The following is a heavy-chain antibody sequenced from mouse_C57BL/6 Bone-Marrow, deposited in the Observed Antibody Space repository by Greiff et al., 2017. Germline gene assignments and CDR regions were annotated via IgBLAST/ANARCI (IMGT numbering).Heavy chain of an antibody. Sequence: VQLQQPGAELVMPGASVKLSCKASGYTFTSYWMHWVKQRPGQGLEWIGEIDPSDSYTNYNQKFKGKSTLTVDKSSSTASMQLSSLPSEASAVYYCARMGNFSWFAYWGQGTLVTVSA. CDR2: IDPSDSYT. D-gene: IGHD2-1*01. J-gene: IGHJ3*01. V-gene: IGHV1-69*01. CDR1: GYTFTSYW. CDR3: ARMGNFSWFAY.